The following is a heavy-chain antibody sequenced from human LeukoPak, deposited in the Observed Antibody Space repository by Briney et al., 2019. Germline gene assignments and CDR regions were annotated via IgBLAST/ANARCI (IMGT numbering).Heavy chain of an antibody. Sequence: GRSLRLSCAASGFTFHDYAMHWVRQAPGKGLEWVSGISWSSGSIDYADSVKGRFTISRDNARNSLYLQMNSLRPEDTALYYCAKHDTHARSWFPYWVQATLVTVSS. V-gene: IGHV3-9*01. CDR2: ISWSSGSI. J-gene: IGHJ4*02. D-gene: IGHD6-13*01. CDR3: AKHDTHARSWFPY. CDR1: GFTFHDYA.